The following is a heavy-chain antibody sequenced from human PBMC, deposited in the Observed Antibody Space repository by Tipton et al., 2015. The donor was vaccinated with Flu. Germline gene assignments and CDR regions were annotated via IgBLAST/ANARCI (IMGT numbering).Heavy chain of an antibody. CDR3: ARGRSIAARPAYYYYYYMDV. CDR2: INHSGST. Sequence: TLSLTCAVYGGSFSGYYWSWIRQPPGKGLEWIGEINHSGSTNYNPSLKSRVTISVDTSKNQFSLKLSSVTAADTAVYYCARGRSIAARPAYYYYYYMDVWGKGTTVTVSS. CDR1: GGSFSGYY. J-gene: IGHJ6*03. V-gene: IGHV4-34*01. D-gene: IGHD6-6*01.